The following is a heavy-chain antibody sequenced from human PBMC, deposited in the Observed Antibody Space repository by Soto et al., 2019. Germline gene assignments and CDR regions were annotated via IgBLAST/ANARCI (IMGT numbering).Heavy chain of an antibody. D-gene: IGHD1-26*01. Sequence: SGPTLVNPTQTLTLTCTFSGFSLSTSAMRINWIRQPPGKALEWLARIDWDDDKFYSTSLETRLTISKDASKNQVVLTMTDMGPMCTCTYYCARVGSRKWFDYGGQGVLVTVSS. V-gene: IGHV2-70*04. CDR2: IDWDDDK. J-gene: IGHJ4*02. CDR1: GFSLSTSAMR. CDR3: ARVGSRKWFDY.